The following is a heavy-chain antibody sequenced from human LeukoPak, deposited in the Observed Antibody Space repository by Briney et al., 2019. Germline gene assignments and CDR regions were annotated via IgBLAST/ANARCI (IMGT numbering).Heavy chain of an antibody. J-gene: IGHJ3*02. V-gene: IGHV4-34*01. CDR3: AREEIDCSGGSCSGRWHAFDI. Sequence: PSETLSLTCAVYGGSFSGYYWSWIRQPPGKGLEWIGEINHSGSTNYNPSLKSRVTISVDTSKNQFSLKLSSVTAADTAVYYCAREEIDCSGGSCSGRWHAFDIWGQGTVVTVSS. CDR2: INHSGST. CDR1: GGSFSGYY. D-gene: IGHD2-15*01.